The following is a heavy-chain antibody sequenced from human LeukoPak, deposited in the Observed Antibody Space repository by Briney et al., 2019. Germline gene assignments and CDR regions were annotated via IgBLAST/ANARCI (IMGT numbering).Heavy chain of an antibody. J-gene: IGHJ4*02. V-gene: IGHV3-30*18. D-gene: IGHD3-9*01. Sequence: PGGSLRLSCAASGFTFSNYDMHWVRQAPGKGLEWVAVMSYDGRNKYYADSVKGRFTISRDNSKNTLYLQMNSLRDEDTAVYYCAKGGLRSFDWLGDYWGQGTLVTLSS. CDR3: AKGGLRSFDWLGDY. CDR1: GFTFSNYD. CDR2: MSYDGRNK.